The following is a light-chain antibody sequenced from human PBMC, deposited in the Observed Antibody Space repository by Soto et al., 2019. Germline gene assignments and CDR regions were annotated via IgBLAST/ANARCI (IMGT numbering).Light chain of an antibody. CDR3: SVDTRTSTYV. J-gene: IGLJ1*01. Sequence: QSVLTQPPSVSGSPGQSVTISCSGTIDDVTAYYRVSWYQQTPGTAPKLMIYDVSNRPSGVPDRFSGSRSGNTASLTISGLQAEDEGDYCCSVDTRTSTYVFGTGTKLTVL. V-gene: IGLV2-18*01. CDR2: DVS. CDR1: IDDVTAYYR.